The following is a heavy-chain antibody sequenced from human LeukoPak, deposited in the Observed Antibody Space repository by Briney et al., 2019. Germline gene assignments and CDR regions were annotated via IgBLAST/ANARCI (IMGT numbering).Heavy chain of an antibody. D-gene: IGHD5-24*01. J-gene: IGHJ4*02. V-gene: IGHV4-59*01. CDR3: ARARRRWLQGALLYYFDY. Sequence: PSETLSLTCTVSGGSISSYYWSWIRQPPGKGLEWVGYIYYSGSTNYNPSLKSRVTISVDTSKNQFSLKLSSVTAADTAVYYCARARRRWLQGALLYYFDYWGQGTLVTVSS. CDR2: IYYSGST. CDR1: GGSISSYY.